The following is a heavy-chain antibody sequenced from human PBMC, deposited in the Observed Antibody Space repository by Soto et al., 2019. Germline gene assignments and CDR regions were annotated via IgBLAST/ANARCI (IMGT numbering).Heavy chain of an antibody. CDR1: GFTFADYA. Sequence: GGSLRLSCAASGFTFADYAMHWVRQAPGKGLEWVSGISWNSGSIGYADSVKGRFTISRDNAKNSLYLQMNSLRAEDTALYYCAKVGIAVAGAYYYYYYYMDVWGKGTTVTVS. V-gene: IGHV3-9*01. J-gene: IGHJ6*03. CDR2: ISWNSGSI. D-gene: IGHD6-19*01. CDR3: AKVGIAVAGAYYYYYYYMDV.